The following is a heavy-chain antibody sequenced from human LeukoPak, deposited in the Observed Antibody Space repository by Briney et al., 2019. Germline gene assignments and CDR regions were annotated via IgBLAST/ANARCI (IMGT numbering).Heavy chain of an antibody. Sequence: ASVKVSCKASGYTFTSHYMHWVRQAPGQGLEWMGLINPSGSSTLYAQKFQGRVTMTREMSTTTDHMELSSLRCEDTAVYYCARDNSVGDIAWWFDPWGQGTLVTVSS. CDR3: ARDNSVGDIAWWFDP. D-gene: IGHD3-16*02. V-gene: IGHV1-46*01. CDR1: GYTFTSHY. CDR2: INPSGSST. J-gene: IGHJ5*02.